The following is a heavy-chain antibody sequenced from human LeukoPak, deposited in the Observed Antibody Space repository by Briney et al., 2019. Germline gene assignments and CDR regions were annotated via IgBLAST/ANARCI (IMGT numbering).Heavy chain of an antibody. CDR2: INNDGSTT. D-gene: IGHD1-1*01. CDR1: GFTFSNYW. J-gene: IGHJ4*02. V-gene: IGHV3-74*01. Sequence: GGSLRLSCAASGFTFSNYWMHWVRQTPGKGLVWVSRINNDGSTTSYADSVKGRFTISRDNAKNTLYLQMNSLRAQDTAVYYCGESKGGGGTSCFFDYWGQGTLVTVSS. CDR3: GESKGGGGTSCFFDY.